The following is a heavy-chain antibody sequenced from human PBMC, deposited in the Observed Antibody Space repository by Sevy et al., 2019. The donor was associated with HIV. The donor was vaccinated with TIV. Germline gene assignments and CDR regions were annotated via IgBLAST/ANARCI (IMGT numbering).Heavy chain of an antibody. CDR3: ARGRKTTEEWLEELDYYYGLDV. V-gene: IGHV3-30*02. J-gene: IGHJ6*02. CDR2: VRNDGSNK. D-gene: IGHD2-8*01. Sequence: GGSLRLSCAASGFSLTTSDMHWVRQAPGNGLEWVAYVRNDGSNKYYADSVRDRFTISRDSPKNTLYLQMNSLRDEDTAIYYCARGRKTTEEWLEELDYYYGLDVWGQGTTVIVSS. CDR1: GFSLTTSD.